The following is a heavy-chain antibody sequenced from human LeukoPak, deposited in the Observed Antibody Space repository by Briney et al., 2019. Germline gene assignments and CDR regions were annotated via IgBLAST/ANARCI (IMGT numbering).Heavy chain of an antibody. V-gene: IGHV3-23*01. Sequence: GGSLRLSCAASGFTFSSYAMSWVRQAPGKGLEWVSAISGSGGSTYYADSVEGRFTISRDNSKNTLYLQMNSLRAEDTAVYYCANMGGVVVVAATDWGQGTLVTVSS. CDR2: ISGSGGST. CDR3: ANMGGVVVVAATD. D-gene: IGHD2-15*01. CDR1: GFTFSSYA. J-gene: IGHJ4*02.